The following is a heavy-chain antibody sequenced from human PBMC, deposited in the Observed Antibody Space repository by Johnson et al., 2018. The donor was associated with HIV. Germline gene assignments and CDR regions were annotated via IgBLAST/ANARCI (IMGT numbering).Heavy chain of an antibody. CDR3: ARGTLNAFDT. CDR1: GFTVSSNH. CDR2: IYRGGST. Sequence: VQLVESGGGLIQPGGSLRLSCEVSGFTVSSNHMSWVRQAPGKGLEWVSVIYRGGSTYYTDSVKGRFAISRDNSKNTLFLQMNSLRAEDTALYYCARGTLNAFDTWGQGTVVTVSS. J-gene: IGHJ3*02. D-gene: IGHD1-1*01. V-gene: IGHV3-53*01.